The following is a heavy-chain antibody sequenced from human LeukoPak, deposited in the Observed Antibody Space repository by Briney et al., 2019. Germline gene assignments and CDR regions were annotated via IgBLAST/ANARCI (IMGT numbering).Heavy chain of an antibody. V-gene: IGHV4-34*01. CDR3: ARPLGYCSDSRCPQSWFDP. CDR1: GGSFSGYY. D-gene: IGHD2-15*01. Sequence: AGTLSLTCAVSGGSFSGYYWTWIRQPPGKGLEWIGEINHSGRTNYNPSLKSRVIISVDTSKNQFSLKLNSVTAADTAVYYCARPLGYCSDSRCPQSWFDPWGQGTLVTVSS. CDR2: INHSGRT. J-gene: IGHJ5*02.